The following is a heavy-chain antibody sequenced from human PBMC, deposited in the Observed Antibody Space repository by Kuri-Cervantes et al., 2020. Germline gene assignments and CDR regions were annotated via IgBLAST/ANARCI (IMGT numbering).Heavy chain of an antibody. J-gene: IGHJ4*02. D-gene: IGHD2-2*01. V-gene: IGHV4-59*12. CDR1: GGSISSYY. Sequence: SETLSLTCTVSGGSISSYYWSWIRQPPGKGLEWIGYIYYSGSTNYNPSLKSRVTISVDTSKNQFSLKLSSVTAADTAVYYCARGGAYCSSTSCPRKTTFGRSWGQGTLVTVSS. CDR3: ARGGAYCSSTSCPRKTTFGRS. CDR2: IYYSGST.